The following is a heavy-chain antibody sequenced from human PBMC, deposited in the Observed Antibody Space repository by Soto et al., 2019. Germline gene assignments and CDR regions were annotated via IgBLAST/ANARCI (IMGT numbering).Heavy chain of an antibody. CDR3: ARARGYDFWSGLPYYGMDV. V-gene: IGHV3-7*03. Sequence: ETLSLTCTVSGGSISSYYGSWVRQAPGKGLEWVANIKQDGSEKYYGDSVKGRFTISRDNAKNSLYLQMNSLRAEDTAVYYCARARGYDFWSGLPYYGMDVWGQGTTVTVSS. CDR2: IKQDGSEK. D-gene: IGHD3-3*01. J-gene: IGHJ6*02. CDR1: GGSISSYY.